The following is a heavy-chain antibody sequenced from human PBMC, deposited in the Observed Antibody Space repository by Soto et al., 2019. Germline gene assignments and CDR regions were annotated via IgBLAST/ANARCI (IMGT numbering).Heavy chain of an antibody. J-gene: IGHJ4*02. CDR1: GFSVSNDY. CDR3: ASLSNSARYIDF. D-gene: IGHD4-4*01. CDR2: IYGGGTT. V-gene: IGHV3-66*01. Sequence: GGSLRLSCAASGFSVSNDYMNWVRQAPGKGLEWVSVIYGGGTTDYADSAKGRFIISRDNSVNTLHLQMNSLRAEDTAVYYCASLSNSARYIDFWGQGTLVTVSS.